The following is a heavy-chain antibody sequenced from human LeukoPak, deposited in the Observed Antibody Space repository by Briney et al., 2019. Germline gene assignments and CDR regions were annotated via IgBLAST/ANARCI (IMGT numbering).Heavy chain of an antibody. J-gene: IGHJ5*02. CDR3: ASIEGYCSSTSCYSSWFDP. V-gene: IGHV4-59*08. D-gene: IGHD2-2*02. CDR2: IYYSGST. Sequence: SETLSLTCTVSGGSISSYYWSWIRQPPGKGLEWIGYIYYSGSTNYNPSLKSRVTISVDTSKNQFSLKLSSVTAADTAVYYCASIEGYCSSTSCYSSWFDPWGQGTLVTVSS. CDR1: GGSISSYY.